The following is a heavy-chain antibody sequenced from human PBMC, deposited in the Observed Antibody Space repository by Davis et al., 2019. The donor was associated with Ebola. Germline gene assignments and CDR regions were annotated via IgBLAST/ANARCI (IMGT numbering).Heavy chain of an antibody. CDR1: GGSISSGGYY. CDR3: ARDYYDSSGFLWYFDL. V-gene: IGHV4-31*03. CDR2: IYYSGST. J-gene: IGHJ2*01. D-gene: IGHD3-22*01. Sequence: SETLSLTCTVSGGSISSGGYYWSWIRQHPGKGLEWIGYIYYSGSTYYNPSLKSRVTISVDTSKNQFSLKLSSVTAADAAVYYCARDYYDSSGFLWYFDLWGRGTLVTVSS.